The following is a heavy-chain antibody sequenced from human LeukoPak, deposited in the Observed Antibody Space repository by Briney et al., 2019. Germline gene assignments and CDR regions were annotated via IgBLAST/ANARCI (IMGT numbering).Heavy chain of an antibody. CDR1: GFTFSSYS. V-gene: IGHV3-23*01. CDR3: AKDPNYNIFTGDLKNSYYFDY. Sequence: GGSLRLSCVASGFTFSSYSMSWVRLPPGKVLEWVSSISSDGGSTHYADSVKGRFTISRDNSKNTLYLQMNSLGAEDTAVYYCAKDPNYNIFTGDLKNSYYFDYWGQGTLVTVSS. J-gene: IGHJ4*02. D-gene: IGHD3-9*01. CDR2: ISSDGGST.